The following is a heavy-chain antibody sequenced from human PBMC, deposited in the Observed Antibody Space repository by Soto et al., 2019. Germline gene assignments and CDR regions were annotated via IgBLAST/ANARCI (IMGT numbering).Heavy chain of an antibody. Sequence: GGSLRLSCAASGFTFSSYGMHWVRQAPGKGLEWVAVIWYDGSNKYYADSVKGRFTISRDNSKNTLYLQMNSLRAEDTAVYYCAGRRWGYCSGGSCFWFDPWGQGTLVTVSS. V-gene: IGHV3-33*01. CDR2: IWYDGSNK. CDR3: AGRRWGYCSGGSCFWFDP. D-gene: IGHD2-15*01. J-gene: IGHJ5*02. CDR1: GFTFSSYG.